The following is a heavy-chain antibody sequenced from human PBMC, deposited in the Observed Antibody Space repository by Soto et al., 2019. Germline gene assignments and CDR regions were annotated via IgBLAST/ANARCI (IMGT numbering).Heavy chain of an antibody. J-gene: IGHJ3*02. CDR1: GGTFSSYA. CDR3: ARPYYDILTGYPGAAFDI. D-gene: IGHD3-9*01. V-gene: IGHV1-69*01. Sequence: QVQLVQSGAEVKKPGSSVKVSCKASGGTFSSYAISWVRHAPGQGLEWMGGIIPIFGTANYAQKFPGRVTITADESTSTAYMELSSLRSEDTAVYYCARPYYDILTGYPGAAFDIWGQGTMVTVSS. CDR2: IIPIFGTA.